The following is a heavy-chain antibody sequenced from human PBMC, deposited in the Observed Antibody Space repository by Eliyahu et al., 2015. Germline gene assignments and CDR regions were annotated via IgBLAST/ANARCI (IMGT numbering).Heavy chain of an antibody. CDR1: GGSFSGYY. V-gene: IGHV4-34*01. D-gene: IGHD2-15*01. CDR2: INHSGST. J-gene: IGHJ5*02. Sequence: QVQLQQWGAGLLKPSETLSLTCAVXGGSFSGYYWSWIRQPPGKGLEWIGEINHSGSTNYNPSLKSRVTISVDTSKNQFSLKLSSVTAADTAVYYCARGKIVVVVAATKIPGEFDPWGQGTLVTVSS. CDR3: ARGKIVVVVAATKIPGEFDP.